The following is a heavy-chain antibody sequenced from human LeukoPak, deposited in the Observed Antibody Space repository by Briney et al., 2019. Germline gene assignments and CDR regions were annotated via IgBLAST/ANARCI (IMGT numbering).Heavy chain of an antibody. Sequence: ASVKVSCKASGGTFSSYTISWVRQDPGQGLEWMGRIIPILGIANYAQKFQGRVTITADKSTSTAYMELSSLGSEDTAVYYCARNIFKSSGWYPFDYWGQGTLVTVSS. CDR2: IIPILGIA. V-gene: IGHV1-69*02. CDR3: ARNIFKSSGWYPFDY. CDR1: GGTFSSYT. D-gene: IGHD6-19*01. J-gene: IGHJ4*02.